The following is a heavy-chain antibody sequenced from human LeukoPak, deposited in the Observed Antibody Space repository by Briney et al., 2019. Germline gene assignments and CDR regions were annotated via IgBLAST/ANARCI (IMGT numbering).Heavy chain of an antibody. J-gene: IGHJ2*01. D-gene: IGHD5-24*01. V-gene: IGHV3-23*01. CDR2: ISLSGGST. CDR3: AKVPDGSPRGYWYFDL. CDR1: GFTFGSYA. Sequence: PGGSLGLSRAASGFTFGSYAMTWVRQPPGKGLEWVSTISLSGGSTYYADYVKGRFTVSRDNPKNTLYVQMHSLRAEDTAVYYCAKVPDGSPRGYWYFDLWGRGTLVTVSS.